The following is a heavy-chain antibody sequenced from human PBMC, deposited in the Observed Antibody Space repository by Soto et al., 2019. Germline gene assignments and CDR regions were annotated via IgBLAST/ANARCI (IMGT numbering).Heavy chain of an antibody. J-gene: IGHJ4*02. CDR2: IANDGSNK. CDR3: AKGAGPGVTKVTSFHY. D-gene: IGHD4-4*01. V-gene: IGHV3-30*18. CDR1: GFIFSNYG. Sequence: QVQLVESGGGVVQPGRSLRLSCAASGFIFSNYGMHWVRQAPGKGLEWVAIIANDGSNKNYADSVKGRFTISRDNSKNTLELQMTRLITEDTGIYYCAKGAGPGVTKVTSFHYWGQGTVVTVSS.